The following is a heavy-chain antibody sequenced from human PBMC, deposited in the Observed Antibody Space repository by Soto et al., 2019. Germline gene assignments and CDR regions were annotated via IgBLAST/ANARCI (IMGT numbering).Heavy chain of an antibody. CDR2: IWSDASRE. CDR1: RLTFSTYD. D-gene: IGHD3-16*01. J-gene: IGHJ6*02. Sequence: QVQLVESGGGVVQPGTSLRLSCAASRLTFSTYDMHWVRQAPGKGLEWVALIWSDASREFYADSVKGRFSISRDNSKNTLFLQMNGLRAEDTAVYYWAGEPKGGAYDMDVWGQGTTVTVSS. V-gene: IGHV3-33*01. CDR3: AGEPKGGAYDMDV.